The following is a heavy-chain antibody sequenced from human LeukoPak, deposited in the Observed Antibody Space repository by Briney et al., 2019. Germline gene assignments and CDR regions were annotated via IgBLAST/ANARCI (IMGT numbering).Heavy chain of an antibody. CDR2: ISSSGSTI. D-gene: IGHD3-22*01. CDR1: GFTFSSYE. Sequence: GGSLRLSCAASGFTFSSYEMNWVRQAPGKGLGWVSYISSSGSTIYYADSVKGRFTISRDYAKNSLYLQMNSLRVEDTAVYYCARLFYYDSSGVYGMDVWGQGTTVTVSS. CDR3: ARLFYYDSSGVYGMDV. V-gene: IGHV3-48*03. J-gene: IGHJ6*02.